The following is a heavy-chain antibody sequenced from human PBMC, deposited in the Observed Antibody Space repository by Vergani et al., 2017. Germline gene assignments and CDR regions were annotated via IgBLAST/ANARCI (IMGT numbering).Heavy chain of an antibody. CDR2: IKQDGSEK. CDR1: GFTFSSYW. J-gene: IGHJ4*02. Sequence: EVQLVESGGGLVKPGGSLRLSCAASGFTFSSYWMSWVRQAPGKGLEWVANIKQDGSEKYYVDSVKGRFTISRDNAKNSLYLQMNSLRAEDTAVYYCASTGYSYGYGTFDYWGQGTLVTVSS. V-gene: IGHV3-7*01. CDR3: ASTGYSYGYGTFDY. D-gene: IGHD5-18*01.